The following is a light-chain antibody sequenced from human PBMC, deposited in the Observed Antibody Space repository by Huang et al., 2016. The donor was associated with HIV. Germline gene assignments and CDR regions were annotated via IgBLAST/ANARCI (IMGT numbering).Light chain of an antibody. CDR3: QQYNDWPIT. J-gene: IGKJ3*01. CDR1: QRVSSN. CDR2: DAS. V-gene: IGKV3D-15*01. Sequence: ETVMTQSPGTLSVSPVERVTLSCRASQRVSSNLAWYQQKPGQAPRLLIYDASTRATGIPARFRGSGSGTEFTLTINSLQSEDFAIYYCQQYNDWPITFGPGTKVDIK.